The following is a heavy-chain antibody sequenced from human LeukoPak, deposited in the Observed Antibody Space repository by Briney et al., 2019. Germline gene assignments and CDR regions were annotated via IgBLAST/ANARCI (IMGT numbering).Heavy chain of an antibody. CDR3: KPRSSTLYYSVSVRYYTDY. J-gene: IGHJ4*02. CDR2: ISVCST. CDR1: AFTVSSNE. V-gene: IGHV3-38-3*01. D-gene: IGHD3-10*01. Sequence: GGSLRLSCSAAAFTVSSNEMSWVPQAPGKGLEWVSSISVCSTYYGDSRKGRFPISRDNSKNTLHLQIHSLRAEDTAVYYCKPRSSTLYYSVSVRYYTDYWAQEPLDSVPS.